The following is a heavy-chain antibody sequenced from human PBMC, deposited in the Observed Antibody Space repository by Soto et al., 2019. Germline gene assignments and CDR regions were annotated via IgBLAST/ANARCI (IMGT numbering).Heavy chain of an antibody. CDR2: ISASGGTT. D-gene: IGHD4-4*01. CDR3: MKDMTTGEWALDS. CDR1: GFTFSSYA. V-gene: IGHV3-23*01. J-gene: IGHJ4*02. Sequence: EVQLLESGGGLVQPGESLRLSCAASGFTFSSYAMSWVRQAPGEGLEWVSAISASGGTTYYAGSVKGRFTISRDNSKNTHSLEMSSRRGEDTAVYYCMKDMTTGEWALDSGVQGTVVVVSS.